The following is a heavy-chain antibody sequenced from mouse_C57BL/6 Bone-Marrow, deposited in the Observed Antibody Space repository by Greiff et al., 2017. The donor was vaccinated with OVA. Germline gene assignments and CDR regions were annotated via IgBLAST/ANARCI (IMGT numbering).Heavy chain of an antibody. D-gene: IGHD3-3*01. J-gene: IGHJ3*01. CDR1: GYSITSGYY. CDR3: ARDPPELGFAY. V-gene: IGHV3-6*01. Sequence: EVKLQESGPGLVKPSQSLSLTCSVTGYSITSGYYWNWIRQSPGNKLEWMGYISYDGSNNYNPSLKNRISITRDTSKNQFFLKLNSVTTEDTATYYCARDPPELGFAYWGQGTLVTVSA. CDR2: ISYDGSN.